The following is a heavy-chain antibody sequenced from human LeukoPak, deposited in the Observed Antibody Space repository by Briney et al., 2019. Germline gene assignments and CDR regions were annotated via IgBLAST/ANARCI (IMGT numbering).Heavy chain of an antibody. D-gene: IGHD1-26*01. CDR2: IYSGGST. Sequence: PGGSLRLSCAASGFTVSSNYMSWVRQAPGKGLEWVSVIYSGGSTYYADSVKGRFTISRDNSKNTLYLQMNSLRAEDTAVYYCAKDRTVGASYWYFDLWGRGTLVTVSS. CDR1: GFTVSSNY. CDR3: AKDRTVGASYWYFDL. J-gene: IGHJ2*01. V-gene: IGHV3-53*01.